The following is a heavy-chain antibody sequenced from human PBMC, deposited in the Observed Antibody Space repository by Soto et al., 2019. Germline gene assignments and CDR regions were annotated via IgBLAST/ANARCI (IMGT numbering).Heavy chain of an antibody. CDR1: GFTFSSYA. CDR3: SRRNIVATMPFDY. V-gene: IGHV3-23*01. J-gene: IGHJ4*02. CDR2: ISGSGGST. D-gene: IGHD5-12*01. Sequence: GGSLRLSCAASGFTFSSYAMSWVRQAPGKGLEWVSAISGSGGSTYYADSVKGRFTISRDNSKNTLYLQMNSLRAEDTAVYYCSRRNIVATMPFDYWGQGTLVTVSS.